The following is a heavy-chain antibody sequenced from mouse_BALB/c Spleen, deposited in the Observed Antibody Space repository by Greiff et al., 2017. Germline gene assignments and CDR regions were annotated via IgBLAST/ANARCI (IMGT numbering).Heavy chain of an antibody. Sequence: EVQLQESGPSLVKPSQTLSLTCSVTGDSITSGYWNWIRKFPGNKLEYMGYISYSGSTYYNPSLKSRISITRDTSKNQYYLQLNSVTTEDTATYYCARWDYYGSRGYFDVWGAGTTVTVSS. D-gene: IGHD1-1*01. CDR1: GDSITSGY. J-gene: IGHJ1*01. CDR3: ARWDYYGSRGYFDV. CDR2: ISYSGST. V-gene: IGHV3-8*02.